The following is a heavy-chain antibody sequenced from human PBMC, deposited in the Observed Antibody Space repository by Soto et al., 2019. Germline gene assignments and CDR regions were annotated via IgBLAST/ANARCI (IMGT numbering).Heavy chain of an antibody. Sequence: GGSLRLSCAASGFTFSSYAMSWVRQAPGKGLEWVSAISGSGGSTYYADSVKGRFTISRDNSKNTLYLQMNSPRAEDTAVYYCAKDHYDSSPYYYYGMDVWGQGTTVTVSS. D-gene: IGHD3-22*01. V-gene: IGHV3-23*01. CDR2: ISGSGGST. CDR1: GFTFSSYA. J-gene: IGHJ6*02. CDR3: AKDHYDSSPYYYYGMDV.